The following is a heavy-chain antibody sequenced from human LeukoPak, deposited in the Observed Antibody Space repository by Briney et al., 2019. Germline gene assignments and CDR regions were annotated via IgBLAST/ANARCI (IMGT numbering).Heavy chain of an antibody. Sequence: PGGSLRLSCTASGFTVSHNYMSWVRQAPGKGLEWIGEINHSGSTNYNPSLKSRVTISVDTSKNQFSLKLSSVTAADTAVYYCARAREIGVQWLVRNDAFDIWGQGTMVTVSS. V-gene: IGHV4-34*01. CDR1: GFTVSHNY. J-gene: IGHJ3*02. D-gene: IGHD6-19*01. CDR2: INHSGST. CDR3: ARAREIGVQWLVRNDAFDI.